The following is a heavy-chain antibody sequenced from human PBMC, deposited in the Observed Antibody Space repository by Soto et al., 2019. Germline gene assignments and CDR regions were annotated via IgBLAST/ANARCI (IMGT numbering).Heavy chain of an antibody. V-gene: IGHV1-3*01. CDR2: INAGNGNT. CDR1: GYTFTSYA. Sequence: QVQLVQSGAEVKKPGASVKVSCKASGYTFTSYAMHWVRQAPGQRLEWMGWINAGNGNTKYSQKFQGRVTITRDTSASPAYMELSSLRSEDTDIYYCARGPGGPDAAGDYWGQGTLVTVSS. J-gene: IGHJ4*02. CDR3: ARGPGGPDAAGDY. D-gene: IGHD2-15*01.